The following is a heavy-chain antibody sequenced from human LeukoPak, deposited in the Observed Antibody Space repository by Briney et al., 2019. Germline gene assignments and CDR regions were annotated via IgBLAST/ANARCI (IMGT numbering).Heavy chain of an antibody. CDR3: ARAIPRSIVGATTPGYFDY. Sequence: ASVKVSCKASGYTFTSYGISWVRQAPGQGLEWMGWISAYNGNTNYAQKLQGRVTMTTDTSTSTAYMELRSLRSDDTAVYYCARAIPRSIVGATTPGYFDYWGQGTLVTVSS. J-gene: IGHJ4*02. V-gene: IGHV1-18*01. CDR1: GYTFTSYG. D-gene: IGHD1-26*01. CDR2: ISAYNGNT.